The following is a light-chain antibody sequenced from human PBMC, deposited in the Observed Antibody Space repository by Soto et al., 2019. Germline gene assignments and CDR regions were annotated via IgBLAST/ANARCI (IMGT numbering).Light chain of an antibody. CDR2: DGS. CDR3: QHYNTYSTA. Sequence: DIPMTQSPSTLSTSVGARVTITCRASQSVAYWLAWYQQKPGKAPSLLIYDGSTLATGVPPRFSGGGFGTEFTLNISSVQPDDSACYFCQHYNTYSTAFGPGTRVEIK. CDR1: QSVAYW. J-gene: IGKJ3*01. V-gene: IGKV1-5*01.